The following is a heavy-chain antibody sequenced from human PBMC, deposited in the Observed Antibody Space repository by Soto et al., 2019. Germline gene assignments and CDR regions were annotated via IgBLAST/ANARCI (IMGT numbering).Heavy chain of an antibody. V-gene: IGHV1-18*04. CDR3: ARNLYYYDSSGYPVDY. CDR1: GYTFTSYG. J-gene: IGHJ4*02. CDR2: ISAYNGNT. Sequence: GASVKVSCKASGYTFTSYGISWVRQAPGQGLEWMGWISAYNGNTNYAQKLQGRVTMTTDTSTSTAYMELRSLRSDDTAVYYCARNLYYYDSSGYPVDYWGQGTLVTVSS. D-gene: IGHD3-22*01.